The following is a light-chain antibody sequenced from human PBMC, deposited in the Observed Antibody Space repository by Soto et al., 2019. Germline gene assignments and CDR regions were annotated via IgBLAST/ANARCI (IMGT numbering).Light chain of an antibody. CDR1: SSDVGRYNY. J-gene: IGLJ1*01. V-gene: IGLV2-14*03. CDR2: DVS. Sequence: QPVLTQPASVSGSPGQSITISCTGTSSDVGRYNYVSWYQHHPGKAPKLIFYDVSNRPSGVSERFSVSKSGYTASLTISGLQAEDEADYYCNSYTTSSTHVFGTGTKLTVL. CDR3: NSYTTSSTHV.